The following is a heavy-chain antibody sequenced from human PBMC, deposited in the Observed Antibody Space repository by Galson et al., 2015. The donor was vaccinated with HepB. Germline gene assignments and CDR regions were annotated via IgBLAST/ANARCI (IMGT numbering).Heavy chain of an antibody. J-gene: IGHJ4*02. Sequence: SVKVSCKASGGTFSGYAISWARQAPGQGLEWMGGIIPIFGTANYAQKFQGRVTITADESTSTAYMELSSLRSEDTAVYYCARDRYGSGSYYLPFDYWGQGTLVTVSS. CDR3: ARDRYGSGSYYLPFDY. D-gene: IGHD3-10*01. V-gene: IGHV1-69*13. CDR1: GGTFSGYA. CDR2: IIPIFGTA.